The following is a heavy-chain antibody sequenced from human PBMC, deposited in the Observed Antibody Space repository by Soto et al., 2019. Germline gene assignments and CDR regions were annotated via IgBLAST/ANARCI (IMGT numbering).Heavy chain of an antibody. D-gene: IGHD2-2*01. CDR3: ARHISTFRYYYYAMDV. J-gene: IGHJ6*02. Sequence: SLKISCKGSGYTFTDYWIGWVRQLPGKGLEWMGIIYPGDSDTRYSPSFQGHVTITVDKSTGTAYLQWNTLKASDTAMYYCARHISTFRYYYYAMDVWGQGTTVTVSS. V-gene: IGHV5-51*01. CDR1: GYTFTDYW. CDR2: IYPGDSDT.